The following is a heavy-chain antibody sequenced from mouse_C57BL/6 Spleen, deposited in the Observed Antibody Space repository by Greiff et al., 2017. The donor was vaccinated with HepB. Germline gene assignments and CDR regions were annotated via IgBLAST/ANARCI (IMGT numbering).Heavy chain of an antibody. Sequence: EVQGVESGEGLVKPGGSLKLSCAASGFTFSSYAMSWVRQTPEKRLEWVAYISSGGDYIYYADTVKGRFTISRDNARNTLYLQMSSLKSEDTAMYYCTREDYYGSTNWYFDVWGTGTTVTVSS. CDR2: ISSGGDYI. CDR3: TREDYYGSTNWYFDV. D-gene: IGHD1-1*01. V-gene: IGHV5-9-1*02. CDR1: GFTFSSYA. J-gene: IGHJ1*03.